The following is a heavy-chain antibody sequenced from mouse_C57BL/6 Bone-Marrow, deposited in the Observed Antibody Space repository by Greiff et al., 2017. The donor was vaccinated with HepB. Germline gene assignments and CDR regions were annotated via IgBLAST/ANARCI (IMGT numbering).Heavy chain of an antibody. D-gene: IGHD1-1*01. CDR2: IHPNSGST. V-gene: IGHV1-64*01. Sequence: QVQLQQPGAELVKPGASVKLSCKASGYTFTSYWMHWVKQRPGQGLAWIGMIHPNSGSTNYNEKFKSKATLTVDKSSSTAYMQLSSLTSEDSAVYYWASRYGSSYADYWGQGTTLTVSS. CDR3: ASRYGSSYADY. J-gene: IGHJ2*01. CDR1: GYTFTSYW.